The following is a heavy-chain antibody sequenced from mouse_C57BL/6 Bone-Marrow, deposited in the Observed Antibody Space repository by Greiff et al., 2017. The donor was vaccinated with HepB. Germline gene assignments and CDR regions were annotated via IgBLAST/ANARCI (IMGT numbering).Heavy chain of an antibody. CDR1: GFTFSDYG. D-gene: IGHD1-1*01. CDR2: ISNLAYSI. J-gene: IGHJ4*01. V-gene: IGHV5-15*01. Sequence: EVQRVESGGGLVQPGGSLKLSCAASGFTFSDYGMAWVRQAPRKGPEWVAFISNLAYSIYYADTVTGRFTISRENAKNTLYLEMSSLRSEDTAMYYCARRGTTVVDYAMDYWGQGTSVTVSS. CDR3: ARRGTTVVDYAMDY.